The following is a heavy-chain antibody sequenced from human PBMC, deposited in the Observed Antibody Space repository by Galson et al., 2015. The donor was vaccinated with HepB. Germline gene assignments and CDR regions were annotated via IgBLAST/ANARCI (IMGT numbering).Heavy chain of an antibody. CDR2: IIPIFGTA. J-gene: IGHJ5*02. D-gene: IGHD4-17*01. V-gene: IGHV1-69*13. Sequence: SVKVSCKASGGTFSSYAISWVRQAPGQGLEWMGGIIPIFGTANYAQKFQGRVTITADESTSTAYMELSSLRSEGTAVYYCAKLEGVDYGDYVGWFDPWGQGTLVTVSS. CDR3: AKLEGVDYGDYVGWFDP. CDR1: GGTFSSYA.